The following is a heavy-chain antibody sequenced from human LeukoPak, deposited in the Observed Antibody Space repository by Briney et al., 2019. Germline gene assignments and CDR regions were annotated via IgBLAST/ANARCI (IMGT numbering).Heavy chain of an antibody. J-gene: IGHJ4*02. CDR2: ISYDGSNK. CDR3: AKGGRYFDWLLPPFDY. CDR1: GFIFSSYA. V-gene: IGHV3-30*04. D-gene: IGHD3-9*01. Sequence: GGSLRLSCAASGFIFSSYAMHWVRQAPGKGLEWVAVISYDGSNKYYADSVKGRFTISRDNSKNTLYLQMNSLRAEDTAVYYCAKGGRYFDWLLPPFDYWGQGTLVTVSS.